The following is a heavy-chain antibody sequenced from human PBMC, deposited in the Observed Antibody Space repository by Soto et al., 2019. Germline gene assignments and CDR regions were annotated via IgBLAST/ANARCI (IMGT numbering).Heavy chain of an antibody. J-gene: IGHJ4*02. CDR3: AMNYYDSSGYYTNFDY. D-gene: IGHD3-22*01. CDR1: GYTLTELS. V-gene: IGHV1-24*01. Sequence: ASVKVSCKVSGYTLTELSMHWVRQAPGKGLEWMGGFDPEDGETIYAQKFQGRVTMTEDTSTDTAYMELSSLRSEDTAVYYCAMNYYDSSGYYTNFDYWGQGILVTV. CDR2: FDPEDGET.